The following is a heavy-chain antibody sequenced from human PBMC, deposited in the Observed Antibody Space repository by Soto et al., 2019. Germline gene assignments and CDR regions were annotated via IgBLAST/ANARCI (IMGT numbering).Heavy chain of an antibody. CDR2: IYYSGST. D-gene: IGHD3-10*01. CDR3: ARDAGRYYGSGSYSNFDY. CDR1: GGSISSGGYY. V-gene: IGHV4-31*03. J-gene: IGHJ4*02. Sequence: QVQLQESGPGLVKPSQTLSLTCTVSGGSISSGGYYWSWIRQHPGKGLEWIGYIYYSGSTYYNPSLKRRVTISVDTAKNPFSLKLSSVTAADTAVSYCARDAGRYYGSGSYSNFDYWGQGTLVTVSS.